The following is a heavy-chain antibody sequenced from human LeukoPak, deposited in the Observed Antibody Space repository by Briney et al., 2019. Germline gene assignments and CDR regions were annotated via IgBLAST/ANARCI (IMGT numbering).Heavy chain of an antibody. CDR2: IYHSGST. CDR3: ARDPGYGSGPH. D-gene: IGHD3-10*01. CDR1: GGSISSGGYY. J-gene: IGHJ4*02. Sequence: PSETLSLTCTVSGGSISSGGYYWSWIRQPPGKGLEWIGYIYHSGSTYYNPSLKSRVTISVDRSKNQFSLKLSSVTAADTAVYYCARDPGYGSGPHWGQGTLVTVSS. V-gene: IGHV4-30-2*01.